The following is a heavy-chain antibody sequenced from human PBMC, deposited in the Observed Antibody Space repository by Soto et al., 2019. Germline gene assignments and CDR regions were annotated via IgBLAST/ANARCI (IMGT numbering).Heavy chain of an antibody. CDR1: GFTFSDYY. CDR3: ASLAIGTIIRGAPDF. V-gene: IGHV3-11*01. CDR2: ISSGGSSI. Sequence: GGSLRLSCAASGFTFSDYYMTWIRQAPGEGLEWVSYISSGGSSIYYADSVKGRFTISRDNAKNSLYLQMNSLRAEDTAMYYCASLAIGTIIRGAPDFWGQGTLVTVS. J-gene: IGHJ4*02. D-gene: IGHD3-10*01.